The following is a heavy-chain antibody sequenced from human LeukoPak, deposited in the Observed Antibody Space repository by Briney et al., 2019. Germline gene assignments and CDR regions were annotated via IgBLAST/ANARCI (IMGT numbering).Heavy chain of an antibody. CDR3: AKGPYYYDSSGYSTPWDYFDY. CDR2: ISGSGGST. V-gene: IGHV3-23*01. D-gene: IGHD3-22*01. CDR1: GFTFDDFA. Sequence: GGSLRLSCAASGFTFDDFAMPWVRQAPGKGLEWVSAISGSGGSTYYADSVKGRFTISRDNSKNTLYLQMNSLRAEDTAVYYCAKGPYYYDSSGYSTPWDYFDYWGQGTLVTVSS. J-gene: IGHJ4*02.